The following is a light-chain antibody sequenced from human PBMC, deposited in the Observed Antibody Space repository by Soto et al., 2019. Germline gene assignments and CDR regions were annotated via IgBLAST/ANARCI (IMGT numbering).Light chain of an antibody. CDR1: QSIRSW. V-gene: IGKV1-5*01. CDR3: QQYNNYWT. Sequence: DIQMTQSPSTLSASVGDRVTITCRASQSIRSWLAWYQQKPGKAPKLLIYDASSLQSGVPSRFSGSESGTEFTLTISSLQPDDFATYYCQQYNNYWTFGQGTKVDIK. CDR2: DAS. J-gene: IGKJ1*01.